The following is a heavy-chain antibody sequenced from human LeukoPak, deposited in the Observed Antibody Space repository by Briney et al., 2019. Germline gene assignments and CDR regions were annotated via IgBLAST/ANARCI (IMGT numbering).Heavy chain of an antibody. J-gene: IGHJ6*03. CDR3: AKCSGWFVRGKDYYYYYMDV. V-gene: IGHV3-23*01. CDR2: VSTTGGST. D-gene: IGHD6-19*01. CDR1: SFTFSSYV. Sequence: QPGGSLRLSCGASSFTFSSYVMSWVRQAPGKGLEWVSTVSTTGGSTYYADSVKGRFTISRDSSKDTLYLQMNSLRAEDTAVYYCAKCSGWFVRGKDYYYYYMDVWGKGTTVTVSS.